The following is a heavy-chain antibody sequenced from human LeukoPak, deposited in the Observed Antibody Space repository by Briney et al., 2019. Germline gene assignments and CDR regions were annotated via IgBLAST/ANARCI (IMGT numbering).Heavy chain of an antibody. J-gene: IGHJ4*02. Sequence: PGGSLRLSCAASGFTFSSYGMHWVRQAPGKRLEWVAFIRYDGSNKYYADSVKGRFTISRDNSKNTLYLQMNSLRAEDTAVYYCAKDTAFVVVVVAATPDPYFDYWGQGTLVTVSS. D-gene: IGHD2-15*01. CDR2: IRYDGSNK. CDR3: AKDTAFVVVVVAATPDPYFDY. CDR1: GFTFSSYG. V-gene: IGHV3-30*02.